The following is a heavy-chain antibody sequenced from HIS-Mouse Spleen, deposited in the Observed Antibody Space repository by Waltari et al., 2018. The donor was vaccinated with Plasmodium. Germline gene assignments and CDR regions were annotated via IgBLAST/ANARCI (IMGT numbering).Heavy chain of an antibody. CDR3: ARDRITGTSYFDY. J-gene: IGHJ4*02. CDR2: IYYSGST. Sequence: QLQLQESGPGLVKPSETLSLTCTVSGGSISSSSYYWGWIRQPPGKGLEWIGSIYYSGSTYYNPSLKSRVTISVEPSKNQFSLRLSSVTAADTAVYYCARDRITGTSYFDYWGQGTLVTVSS. D-gene: IGHD1-7*01. V-gene: IGHV4-39*07. CDR1: GGSISSSSYY.